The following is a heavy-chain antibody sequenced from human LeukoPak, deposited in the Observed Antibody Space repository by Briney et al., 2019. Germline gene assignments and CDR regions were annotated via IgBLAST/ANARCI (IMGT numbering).Heavy chain of an antibody. CDR1: GGSFSGYY. J-gene: IGHJ3*02. CDR2: INHSGST. D-gene: IGHD1-14*01. CDR3: ARDRFDAFDI. V-gene: IGHV4-34*01. Sequence: SETLSLTCAVYGGSFSGYYWSWIRQPPGKGLEWIGEINHSGSTNYNPSLKSRFTISVDTSKNQFSLKLSSVTAADTAVYYCARDRFDAFDIWGQGTMVTVSS.